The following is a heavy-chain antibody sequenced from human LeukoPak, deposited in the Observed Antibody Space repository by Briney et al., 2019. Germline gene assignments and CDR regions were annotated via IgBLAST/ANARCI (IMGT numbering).Heavy chain of an antibody. J-gene: IGHJ4*02. D-gene: IGHD3-3*01. CDR1: GGSLSNYF. CDR2: VYSSGST. V-gene: IGHV4-59*08. Sequence: SETLSLTCTVSGGSLSNYFWSWIRQPPGTGLEWIGYVYSSGSTHYNPSLQSRVTISVDTSKNQFSLKLSSVTAADTAVYYCARHSSVGYYTTGGYWGQGTLVTVSS. CDR3: ARHSSVGYYTTGGY.